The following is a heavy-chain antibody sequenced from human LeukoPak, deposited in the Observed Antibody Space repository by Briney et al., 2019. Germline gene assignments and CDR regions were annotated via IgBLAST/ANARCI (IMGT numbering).Heavy chain of an antibody. J-gene: IGHJ4*02. CDR2: ISYDGSNK. CDR3: ARDLGSHSSSWFDY. D-gene: IGHD6-13*01. Sequence: GGSLRLSCAASGFTFSSYVMHWVRQAPGKGLEWVAVISYDGSNKYYADSVKGRFTISRDNSKNTLYLQMNSLRAEDTAVYYCARDLGSHSSSWFDYWGQGTLVTVSS. CDR1: GFTFSSYV. V-gene: IGHV3-30*01.